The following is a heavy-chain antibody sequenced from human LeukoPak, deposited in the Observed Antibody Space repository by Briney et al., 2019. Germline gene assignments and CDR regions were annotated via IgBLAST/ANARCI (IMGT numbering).Heavy chain of an antibody. Sequence: GGSLRLSCAASGFTFSSYAMSWVRQAPGKGLEWVANIKQDGSEKYYVDSVKGRFTISRDNAKNSLYLQMNSLRAEDTAVYYCARSRVGDYWGQGTLVTVSS. D-gene: IGHD2-15*01. CDR3: ARSRVGDY. CDR1: GFTFSSYA. CDR2: IKQDGSEK. J-gene: IGHJ4*02. V-gene: IGHV3-7*01.